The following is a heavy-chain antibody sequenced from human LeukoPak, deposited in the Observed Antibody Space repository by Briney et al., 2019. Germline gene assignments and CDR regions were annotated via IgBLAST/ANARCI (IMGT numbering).Heavy chain of an antibody. CDR3: ARDQGDYSDDAFDI. CDR1: GGSISSSHW. V-gene: IGHV4-4*02. CDR2: IYHSGTT. D-gene: IGHD4-11*01. Sequence: SETLSLTCAVSGGSISSSHWWSWVRQPPGEGLEWIGEIYHSGTTNYNPSLKSRVTISVDKSKNQFSLKLNSVTAADTAVYYCARDQGDYSDDAFDIWGQGTMVTVSS. J-gene: IGHJ3*02.